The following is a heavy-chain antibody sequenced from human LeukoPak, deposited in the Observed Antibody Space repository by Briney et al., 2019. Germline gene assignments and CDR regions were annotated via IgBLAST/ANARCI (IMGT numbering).Heavy chain of an antibody. CDR1: GDIFSSYY. V-gene: IGHV1-46*01. D-gene: IGHD3-10*02. Sequence: ASVKVSCKASGDIFSSYYMHWVRQAPGQGLEWMGITNPSGGSISYAQKFQGRVSMTEDTSTDTAYMDLSSLRSEDTAVYYCATDLPPYYYVRGTPFDIWGQGTMVTVSS. J-gene: IGHJ3*02. CDR3: ATDLPPYYYVRGTPFDI. CDR2: TNPSGGSI.